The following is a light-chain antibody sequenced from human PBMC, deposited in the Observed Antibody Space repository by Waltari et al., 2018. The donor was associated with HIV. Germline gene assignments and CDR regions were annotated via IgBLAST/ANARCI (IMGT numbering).Light chain of an antibody. Sequence: SYVLTQPPSVSIAPGQTARFTCGGTHIGSKSVHWYQQKPGHAPFMVLFDESDRPSGIPERFSGSNSGNTATLTISRVEAGDEAHYYCQVWDSSSDVVFGGGTKLTVL. V-gene: IGLV3-21*02. CDR1: HIGSKS. J-gene: IGLJ2*01. CDR3: QVWDSSSDVV. CDR2: DES.